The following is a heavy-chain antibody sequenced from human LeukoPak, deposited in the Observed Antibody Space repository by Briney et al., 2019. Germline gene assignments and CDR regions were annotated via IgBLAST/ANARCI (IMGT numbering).Heavy chain of an antibody. V-gene: IGHV1-8*01. CDR1: GYTFTNYD. CDR2: MNPHSGYN. CDR3: ARGGDRGYSGYDYPFDY. D-gene: IGHD5-12*01. J-gene: IGHJ4*02. Sequence: ASVKVSCKASGYTFTNYDINWVRPATGQGLEWMGWMNPHSGYNGYAQKFQGRVTMTRDTSTSTVYMELSSLRSEDTAVYYCARGGDRGYSGYDYPFDYWGQGTLVTVSS.